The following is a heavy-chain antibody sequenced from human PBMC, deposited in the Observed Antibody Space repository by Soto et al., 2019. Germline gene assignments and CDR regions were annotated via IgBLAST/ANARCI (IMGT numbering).Heavy chain of an antibody. J-gene: IGHJ3*02. D-gene: IGHD6-13*01. V-gene: IGHV4-30-2*01. CDR2: IYHSGST. CDR3: ARGAEESVYSSSWWSGRRQDNAFDI. Sequence: PSETLSLTCAVSGGSISGGGYSWSWIRQPPGKGLEWIGYIYHSGSTYYNPSLKSRVTISVDRSKNQFSLKLSSVTAADTAVYYCARGAEESVYSSSWWSGRRQDNAFDIWGQGTMVTVS. CDR1: GGSISGGGYS.